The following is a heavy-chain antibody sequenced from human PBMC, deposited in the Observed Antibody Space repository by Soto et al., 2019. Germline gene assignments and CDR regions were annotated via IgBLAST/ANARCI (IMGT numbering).Heavy chain of an antibody. J-gene: IGHJ1*01. CDR2: ISSSGSTI. V-gene: IGHV3-48*03. D-gene: IGHD3-22*01. CDR1: GFTFSSYE. Sequence: PGGSLRLSCAASGFTFSSYEMNWVRQAPGKGLEWVSYISSSGSTIYYADSVKGRFTISRDNAKNSLYLQMNSLRAEDTAVYYCAREGYYGSSGYSMTYFQRWGRGTLVTVSS. CDR3: AREGYYGSSGYSMTYFQR.